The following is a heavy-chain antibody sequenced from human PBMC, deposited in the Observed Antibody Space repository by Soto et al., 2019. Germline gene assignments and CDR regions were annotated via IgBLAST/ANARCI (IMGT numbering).Heavy chain of an antibody. V-gene: IGHV3-15*07. D-gene: IGHD5-18*01. J-gene: IGHJ4*02. Sequence: PGGSLRLSCAASGFTVSSNYMNWVRQAPGKGPEWVGRVKSNIDGGTTDYAAPVKGRFTVSRDDSENTLYLQMNSLKTEDTAVYYCSHGYYKYFNSWGQGTLVTVSS. CDR1: GFTVSSNY. CDR3: SHGYYKYFNS. CDR2: VKSNIDGGTT.